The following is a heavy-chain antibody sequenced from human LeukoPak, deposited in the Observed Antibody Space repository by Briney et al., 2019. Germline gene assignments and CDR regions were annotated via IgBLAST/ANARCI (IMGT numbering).Heavy chain of an antibody. CDR3: AKDPLL. Sequence: PGGSLRLPCGASGFTFSDYGMHWVRQAPGKGLEWVAFIRNDGGNEYYADSVKGRFTVSRDNSKNTVFLQMSSLRAEDTAVYYCAKDPLLGGQGTLVTVSS. V-gene: IGHV3-30*02. J-gene: IGHJ4*02. CDR1: GFTFSDYG. CDR2: IRNDGGNE.